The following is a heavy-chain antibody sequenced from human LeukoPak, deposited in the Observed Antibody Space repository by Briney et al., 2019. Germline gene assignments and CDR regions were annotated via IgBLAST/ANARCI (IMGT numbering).Heavy chain of an antibody. CDR1: GFTFSNYA. Sequence: GGSQRLSCVASGFTFSNYAMGWVRQAPGKGLEWVSDIISSGTTFYADSVKGRFTISRDNSKNTLYLQMNNLRPEDTAIYYCAKGQYGSGRANYFDSWGQGTLVTVSS. CDR3: AKGQYGSGRANYFDS. D-gene: IGHD3-10*01. V-gene: IGHV3-23*01. CDR2: IISSGTT. J-gene: IGHJ4*02.